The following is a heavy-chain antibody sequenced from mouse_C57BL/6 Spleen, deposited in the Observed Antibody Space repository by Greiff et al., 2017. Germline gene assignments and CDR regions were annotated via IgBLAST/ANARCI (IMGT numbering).Heavy chain of an antibody. J-gene: IGHJ4*01. D-gene: IGHD1-1*01. Sequence: QVQLQQSGAELVRPGTSVKVSCKASGYAFTNYLIEWVKQRPGQGLEWFGVINPGSGGTNYNEKFKGKATLTADKSSSTAYMQLSSLTSEDSAVYFCAREENYYGGGAMDYWGQGTSVTVSS. CDR2: INPGSGGT. CDR3: AREENYYGGGAMDY. V-gene: IGHV1-54*01. CDR1: GYAFTNYL.